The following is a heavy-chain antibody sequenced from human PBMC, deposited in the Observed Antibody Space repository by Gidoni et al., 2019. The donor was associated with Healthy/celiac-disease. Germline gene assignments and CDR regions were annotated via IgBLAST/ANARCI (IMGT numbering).Heavy chain of an antibody. CDR1: GFPFSSYG. CDR2: IWYDGSNK. V-gene: IGHV3-33*01. Sequence: QVQLVESGGGVGQPGRSLRLSCEASGFPFSSYGMHWVRQAPGKGREWVAVIWYDGSNKYYADSVKGRFTISRDNSKNTLYLQMNSLRAEDTAVYYCARDLSLLDYWGQGTLVTVSS. J-gene: IGHJ4*02. CDR3: ARDLSLLDY.